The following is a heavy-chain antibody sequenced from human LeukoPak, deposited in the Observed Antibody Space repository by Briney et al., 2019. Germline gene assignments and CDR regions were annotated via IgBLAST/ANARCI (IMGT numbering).Heavy chain of an antibody. Sequence: SETLSLTCTVSGGSISSYYWSWIRQPPGKGGEGIGCIYYSGSTNYNPSLTSRGTISVNTSKKQCSLKLRSVTAADTAVYYCARAIVGATRGYDYWGQGTLVTVSS. D-gene: IGHD1-26*01. CDR1: GGSISSYY. CDR3: ARAIVGATRGYDY. V-gene: IGHV4-59*01. CDR2: IYYSGST. J-gene: IGHJ4*02.